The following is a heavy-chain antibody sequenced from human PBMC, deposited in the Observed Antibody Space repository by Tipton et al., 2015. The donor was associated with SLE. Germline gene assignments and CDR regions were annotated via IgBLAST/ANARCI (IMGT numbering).Heavy chain of an antibody. J-gene: IGHJ4*02. V-gene: IGHV4-59*12. CDR1: GGSISSYY. CDR2: FHYSGRT. CDR3: ARGGYSSGWYGDYFVY. Sequence: TLSLTCIVSGGSISSYYWIWIRQPPGKGLEWIGYFHYSGRTNYNPSLKSRVTISVDTTKKQFPLRLSSVAAADTAVYYCARGGYSSGWYGDYFVYCGQGTLVTVSS. D-gene: IGHD6-13*01.